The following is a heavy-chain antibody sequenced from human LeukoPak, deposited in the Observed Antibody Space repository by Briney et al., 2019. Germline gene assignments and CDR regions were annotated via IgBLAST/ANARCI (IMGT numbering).Heavy chain of an antibody. CDR1: GFTFSSYW. J-gene: IGHJ4*02. CDR3: ARVANSSSWYEGPGDY. V-gene: IGHV3-7*01. D-gene: IGHD6-13*01. CDR2: IKQDGSEK. Sequence: GGSLRLSCAASGFTFSSYWMSWVRQAPGKGQEWVANIKQDGSEKYYVDSVKGRFTISRDNAKNSLYLQMNSLRAEDTAVYYCARVANSSSWYEGPGDYWGQGNLVTVSS.